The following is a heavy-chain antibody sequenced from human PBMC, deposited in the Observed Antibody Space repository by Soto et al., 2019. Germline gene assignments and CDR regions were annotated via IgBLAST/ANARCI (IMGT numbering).Heavy chain of an antibody. V-gene: IGHV3-23*01. CDR3: AKSFSSNWYDYFDY. CDR1: GITFIADA. Sequence: GGSLRLCCAASGITFIADAMSWVRQAPGKGLEWVSAISGSGATTYYADSVKGRFTISRDKSKSTLYLQMNSLRAEDTALYYCAKSFSSNWYDYFDYWGQGSLVTVSS. J-gene: IGHJ4*02. CDR2: ISGSGATT. D-gene: IGHD6-13*01.